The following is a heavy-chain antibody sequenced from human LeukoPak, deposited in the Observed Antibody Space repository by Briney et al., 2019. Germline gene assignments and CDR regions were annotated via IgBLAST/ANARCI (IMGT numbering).Heavy chain of an antibody. V-gene: IGHV1-69*06. CDR2: TIPIFGTA. D-gene: IGHD3-9*01. CDR1: GGTFSRYA. CDR3: ARDNDISPIH. J-gene: IGHJ4*02. Sequence: AVKVSCEASGGTFSRYAISWVRQAPAQGLEWMGRTIPIFGTANYAQKFQGRVTITADKSTSTAYMELSSLRSEDTAVYYCARDNDISPIHWGQGTLVTVSS.